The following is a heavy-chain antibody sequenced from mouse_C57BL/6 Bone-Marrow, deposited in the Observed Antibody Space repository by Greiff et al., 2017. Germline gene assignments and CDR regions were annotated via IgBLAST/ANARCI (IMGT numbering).Heavy chain of an antibody. J-gene: IGHJ2*01. V-gene: IGHV1-78*01. CDR3: ARSPLITTVVAPYFDY. CDR2: IYPRDGST. CDR1: GYTFTDHT. Sequence: VQLQQSDAELVKPGASVKISCKVSGYTFTDHTIHWMKQRPEQGLEWIGYIYPRDGSTKYNEKFKGKATLTADKSSSTAYMQLNSLTSEDSAVYFCARSPLITTVVAPYFDYWGQGTTLTVSS. D-gene: IGHD1-1*01.